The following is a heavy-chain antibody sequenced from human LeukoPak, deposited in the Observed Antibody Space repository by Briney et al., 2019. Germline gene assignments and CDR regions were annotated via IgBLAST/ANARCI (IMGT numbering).Heavy chain of an antibody. J-gene: IGHJ6*02. D-gene: IGHD4-17*01. CDR2: MNGNSGNT. Sequence: ASVKVSCKASGYTFTSYEINWVRQATGQGLEWMGWMNGNSGNTDYAQKFQGRITMTWNTSISTAYMELSSLRSEDTAVYYCARQDYGDSGGVYYYYDMDVWGQGITVTVSS. CDR3: ARQDYGDSGGVYYYYDMDV. CDR1: GYTFTSYE. V-gene: IGHV1-8*01.